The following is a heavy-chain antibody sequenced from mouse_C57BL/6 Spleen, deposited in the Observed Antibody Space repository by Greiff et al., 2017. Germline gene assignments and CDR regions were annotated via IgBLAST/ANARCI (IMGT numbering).Heavy chain of an antibody. Sequence: EVKLVESGGGLVQPGGSLSLSCAASGFTFTDYYMSWVRQPPGKALEWLGFIRNKANGYTTEYSASVKGRFTISRDNSQSILYLQMNALRAEDSATYYCARDYYGSSPYYYFDVWGTGTTVTVSS. V-gene: IGHV7-3*01. CDR2: IRNKANGYTT. J-gene: IGHJ1*03. D-gene: IGHD1-1*01. CDR1: GFTFTDYY. CDR3: ARDYYGSSPYYYFDV.